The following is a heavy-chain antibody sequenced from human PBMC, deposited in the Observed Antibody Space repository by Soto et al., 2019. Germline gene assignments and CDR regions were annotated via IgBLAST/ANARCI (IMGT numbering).Heavy chain of an antibody. J-gene: IGHJ6*02. CDR2: IYYSGST. CDR1: GGSISSGGYY. D-gene: IGHD3-3*01. CDR3: ARDHFGVKGYYYYGMDV. Sequence: SETLSLTCTVSGGSISSGGYYWSWIRQHPGKGLEWIGYIYYSGSTYYNPSLKSRVTISVDTSKNQFPLKLSSVTAADTAVYYCARDHFGVKGYYYYGMDVWGQGTTVTVSS. V-gene: IGHV4-31*03.